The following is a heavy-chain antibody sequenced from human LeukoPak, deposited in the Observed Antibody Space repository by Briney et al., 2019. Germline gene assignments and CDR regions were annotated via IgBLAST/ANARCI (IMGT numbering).Heavy chain of an antibody. D-gene: IGHD6-6*01. CDR2: IYTSGRT. CDR3: ARDPQLGPFDY. J-gene: IGHJ4*02. Sequence: PETLSLTCTVSGGSISSYYWSWIRQPAGKGLEWIGRIYTSGRTNYSPSLKSRVTMSVDTSKKQFSLKLSSVTAADTAVYYCARDPQLGPFDYWGQGTLVTVSS. CDR1: GGSISSYY. V-gene: IGHV4-4*07.